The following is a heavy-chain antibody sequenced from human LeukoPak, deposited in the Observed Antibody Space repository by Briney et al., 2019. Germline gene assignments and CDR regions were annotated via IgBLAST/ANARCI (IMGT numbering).Heavy chain of an antibody. CDR2: ILNSGDTT. V-gene: IGHV3-23*01. CDR1: GFTFSASG. CDR3: ARSFGSGISYSDYYYMDV. J-gene: IGHJ6*03. Sequence: PGGSLRLSCAASGFTFSASGMSWVRQAPGKGLQWVSGILNSGDTTHYADSVKGRFTVSRDNSKNTLYLQMNSLRAEDTAVYYCARSFGSGISYSDYYYMDVWGKGTTVTIPS. D-gene: IGHD3-10*01.